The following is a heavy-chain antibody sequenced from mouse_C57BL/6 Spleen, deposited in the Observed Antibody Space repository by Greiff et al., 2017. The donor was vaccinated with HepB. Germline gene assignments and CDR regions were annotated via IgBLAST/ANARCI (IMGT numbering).Heavy chain of an antibody. D-gene: IGHD3-2*02. Sequence: QVQLQQPGAELVRPGSSVKLSCKASGYTFTSYWMHWVKQRPIQGLEWIGNIDPSDSETHYNQNFKDKATLTVDKSSSTAYMQLSSLTSEDSAVYYCARGAAQASFAYWGQGTLVTVSA. J-gene: IGHJ3*01. CDR2: IDPSDSET. CDR1: GYTFTSYW. V-gene: IGHV1-52*01. CDR3: ARGAAQASFAY.